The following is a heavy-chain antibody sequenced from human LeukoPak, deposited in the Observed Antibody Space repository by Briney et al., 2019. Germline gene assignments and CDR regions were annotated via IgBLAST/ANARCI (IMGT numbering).Heavy chain of an antibody. V-gene: IGHV1-18*01. CDR2: ISAYNGNT. D-gene: IGHD5-12*01. Sequence: ASVKVSCKASGYTFTSYGISWVRQAPGQGLEWMGWISAYNGNTNYAQKLQGRVTMTTDTSTSTAYMELRSLRSEDTAVYYCARVSRGYSGYDYFDYWGQGTLVTVSS. CDR3: ARVSRGYSGYDYFDY. CDR1: GYTFTSYG. J-gene: IGHJ4*02.